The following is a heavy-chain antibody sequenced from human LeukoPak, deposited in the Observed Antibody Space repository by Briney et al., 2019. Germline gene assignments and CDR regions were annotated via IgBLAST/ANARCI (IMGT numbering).Heavy chain of an antibody. CDR1: GGSISSYY. CDR2: IYYSGST. V-gene: IGHV4-59*01. J-gene: IGHJ3*02. CDR3: ARESLDAFDI. Sequence: SEALSLTCTVSGGSISSYYWSWIRQPPGKGLEWIGYIYYSGSTNYNPSLKSRVTISVDTSKNQFSLKLSSVTAADTAVYYCARESLDAFDIWGQGTMVTVSS. D-gene: IGHD1-26*01.